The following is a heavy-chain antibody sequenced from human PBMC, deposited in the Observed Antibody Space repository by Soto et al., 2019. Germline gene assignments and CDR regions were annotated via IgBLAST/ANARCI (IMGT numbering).Heavy chain of an antibody. CDR2: IKSKTDGGTT. V-gene: IGHV3-15*01. D-gene: IGHD2-2*02. CDR1: GFTFSNAW. J-gene: IGHJ6*02. CDR3: TSRNIVVAPAAIYDYYGMDV. Sequence: EVQLVESGGGLVKPGGSLRLSCAASGFTFSNAWMSWVRQAPGKGLEWVGRIKSKTDGGTTDYAAPVKGRFTISRDDSKNTLYLQMNSLKTEDTAVYYCTSRNIVVAPAAIYDYYGMDVWGQGTTVTVSS.